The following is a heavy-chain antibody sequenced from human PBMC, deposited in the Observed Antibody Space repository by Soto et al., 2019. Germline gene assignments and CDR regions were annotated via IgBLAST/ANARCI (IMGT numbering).Heavy chain of an antibody. CDR2: INPNSGGT. Sequence: QVQLVQSGAEVKKPGASVKVSCKASGYTFTGYYMHWVRQAPGQGLEWMGWINPNSGGTNYAQKFQGWITRTSDTSLKTAYMELSRLRSDDTAVYYCAQDLLELAPGGFDYWGQGTLVTVSS. J-gene: IGHJ4*02. CDR1: GYTFTGYY. D-gene: IGHD1-7*01. CDR3: AQDLLELAPGGFDY. V-gene: IGHV1-2*04.